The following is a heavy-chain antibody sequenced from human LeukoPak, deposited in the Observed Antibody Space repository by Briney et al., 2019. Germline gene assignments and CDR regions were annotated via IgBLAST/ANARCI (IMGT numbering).Heavy chain of an antibody. D-gene: IGHD3-22*01. CDR3: ARGGRYFYDSRFDS. J-gene: IGHJ4*02. Sequence: ASVKVSCKAVGYISSSYGISWVRQAPGQGLEWMGWISGYNGDTNYAQNLHDRLTMSTDTSTSTAYMELSSLRSDDTAVYYCARGGRYFYDSRFDSWGQGTLVTVSS. CDR1: GYISSSYG. CDR2: ISGYNGDT. V-gene: IGHV1-18*01.